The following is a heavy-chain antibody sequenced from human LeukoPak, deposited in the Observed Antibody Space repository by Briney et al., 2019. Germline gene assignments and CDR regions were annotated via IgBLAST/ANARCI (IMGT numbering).Heavy chain of an antibody. CDR1: GGSISSSSYY. J-gene: IGHJ6*03. V-gene: IGHV4-39*07. CDR2: IYYSGST. D-gene: IGHD4/OR15-4a*01. CDR3: ARASVEDDYPWGHPRYYYYMDV. Sequence: SETLSLTCTVSGGSISSSSYYWGWIRQPPGKGLEWIGSIYYSGSTYYNPSLKSRVTISVDTSKNQFSLKLSSVTAADTAVYYCARASVEDDYPWGHPRYYYYMDVWGKGTTVTVSS.